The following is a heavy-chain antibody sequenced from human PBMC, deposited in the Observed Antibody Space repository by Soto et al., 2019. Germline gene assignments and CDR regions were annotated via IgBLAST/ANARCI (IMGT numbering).Heavy chain of an antibody. CDR2: ISAYNGNT. J-gene: IGHJ4*02. CDR3: ASESPPADY. V-gene: IGHV1-18*01. CDR1: GYTFSSYA. Sequence: QVQLVQSGAEVKKPGASVKVSCKASGYTFSSYAISWVRQAPGQGLEWMGWISAYNGNTNYAQKLQGRVTMTTDPSTSTAYMELRSVRSDDTAVYYCASESPPADYWGQGTLVTVSS.